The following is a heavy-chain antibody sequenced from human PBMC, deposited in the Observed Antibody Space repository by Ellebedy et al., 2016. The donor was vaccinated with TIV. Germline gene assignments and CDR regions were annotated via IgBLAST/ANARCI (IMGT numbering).Heavy chain of an antibody. CDR3: ARHYGDYGEDH. V-gene: IGHV3-33*01. D-gene: IGHD4-17*01. CDR1: GFTFSSYG. J-gene: IGHJ4*02. CDR2: IWYDGSNK. Sequence: GGSLRLXCAASGFTFSSYGMHWVRQAPGKGLEWVVVIWYDGSNKYYADSVKGRFTISRDNSKNTLYLQMNSLRAEDTAVYYCARHYGDYGEDHWGQGTLVTVSS.